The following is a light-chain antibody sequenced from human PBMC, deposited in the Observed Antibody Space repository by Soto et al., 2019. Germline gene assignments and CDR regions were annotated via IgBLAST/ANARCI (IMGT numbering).Light chain of an antibody. J-gene: IGLJ3*02. V-gene: IGLV1-47*01. CDR3: AGWDERLSGV. Sequence: QSCLPQPPSVSGTPGQRITISCSGGTSNIGTNYVYWFQHLPGTAPKLLIYRNDQRPSGVPERFSGSKSGTSASLAISGLRPDDESDYYCAGWDERLSGVFGGGTKVTLL. CDR1: TSNIGTNY. CDR2: RND.